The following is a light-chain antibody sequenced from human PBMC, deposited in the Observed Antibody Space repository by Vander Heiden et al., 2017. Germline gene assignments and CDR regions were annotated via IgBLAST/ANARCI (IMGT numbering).Light chain of an antibody. V-gene: IGLV2-14*01. CDR2: DVS. Sequence: SPMPHPASFSGSPGQSITISCTGTSSDVAGYNYVSWYQQHPGKAPKLMIDDVSNRPSGVSNRFSGSKSGNTASLTISGLQAEDEADYYCSSYTSSSTVVFGGGTKLTVL. J-gene: IGLJ2*01. CDR1: SSDVAGYNY. CDR3: SSYTSSSTVV.